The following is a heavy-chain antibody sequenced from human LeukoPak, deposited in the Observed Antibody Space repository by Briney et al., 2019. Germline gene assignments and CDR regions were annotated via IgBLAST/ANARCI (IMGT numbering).Heavy chain of an antibody. CDR3: ARFKVTVTSIP. J-gene: IGHJ5*02. CDR1: GFTFSDYW. V-gene: IGHV3-74*01. CDR2: INPDGSSA. Sequence: PGGSLRLSCAASGFTFSDYWMHWVRQAPGKGLVWVSRINPDGSSASYADSVKGRFTISRDNAKNTLYLQMNSLRAEDTAVYCCARFKVTVTSIPWGQGTLVTVSS. D-gene: IGHD4-11*01.